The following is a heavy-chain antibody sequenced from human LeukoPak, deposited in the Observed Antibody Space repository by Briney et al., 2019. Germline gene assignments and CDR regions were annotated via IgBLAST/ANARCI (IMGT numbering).Heavy chain of an antibody. CDR2: IYTSGST. CDR1: GGSINSYY. D-gene: IGHD1-26*01. Sequence: SETLSLTCTVSGGSINSYYWSWIRQPAGKGLEWIGRIYTSGSTNYNASLKSRVSMSVDTSKNQFSLKLSSVTAADTAVFHCARENSGSYREFDYWGQETLVTVSS. V-gene: IGHV4-4*07. CDR3: ARENSGSYREFDY. J-gene: IGHJ4*02.